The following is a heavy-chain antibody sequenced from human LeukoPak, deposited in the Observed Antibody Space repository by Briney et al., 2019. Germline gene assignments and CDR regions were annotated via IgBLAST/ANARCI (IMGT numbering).Heavy chain of an antibody. CDR3: ARDHVVVVPAAVDDYYYYGMDV. Sequence: GGSLRLSCAVSGFRVSDYYMSWVRQAPGKGLEWVSVIYSGGSTYYADSVKGRFTISRDNSKNTLYLQMNSLRAEDTAVYYCARDHVVVVPAAVDDYYYYGMDVWGQGTTVTVSS. J-gene: IGHJ6*02. CDR1: GFRVSDYY. V-gene: IGHV3-66*01. D-gene: IGHD2-2*01. CDR2: IYSGGST.